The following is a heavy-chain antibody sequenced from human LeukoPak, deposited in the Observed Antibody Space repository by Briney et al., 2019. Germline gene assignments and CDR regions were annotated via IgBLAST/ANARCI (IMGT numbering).Heavy chain of an antibody. V-gene: IGHV3-7*01. D-gene: IGHD3-22*01. J-gene: IGHJ4*02. CDR2: IKQDGSEK. CDR1: GFTFSSYW. Sequence: GGSLRLSCAASGFTFSSYWMSWVRQAPGKGLEWVANIKQDGSEKYYVDSVKGRFTISRDNAKNSLYLQMNSLRAEDTAVYYCARDPPRDPLYYYDSSGRLDYWGQGTLVTVSS. CDR3: ARDPPRDPLYYYDSSGRLDY.